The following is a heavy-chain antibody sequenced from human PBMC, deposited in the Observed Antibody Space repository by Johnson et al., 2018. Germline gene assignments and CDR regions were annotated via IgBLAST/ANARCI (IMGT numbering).Heavy chain of an antibody. D-gene: IGHD1-26*01. CDR1: GFTFDDYA. V-gene: IGHV3-20*01. Sequence: VQLGQAGGGVVGPGGSLGLSCAASGFTFDDYAMSWVRQAPGKGLEWVAGINWNGGSTGYADAVKGRFTIYRDNAKNSLYLQMHSLRAEDTALYHCARAVGATNFWYFDRWGRGTLVTVSS. CDR3: ARAVGATNFWYFDR. J-gene: IGHJ2*01. CDR2: INWNGGST.